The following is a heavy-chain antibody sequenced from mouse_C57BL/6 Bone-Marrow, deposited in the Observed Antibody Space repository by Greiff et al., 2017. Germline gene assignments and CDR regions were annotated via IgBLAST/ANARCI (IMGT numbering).Heavy chain of an antibody. J-gene: IGHJ3*01. CDR2: IYPGCGNT. CDR1: GYSFTSYY. D-gene: IGHD2-12*01. V-gene: IGHV1-66*01. CDR3: AGWSYPFAY. Sequence: QVQLQQSGPELVKPGASVKISCKASGYSFTSYYIHWVKQRPGQGLEWIGWIYPGCGNTKYNEKFKGKATLTTDTSSSTAYMRLLSLTSADSSVCYSAGWSYPFAYWGQGTLVTVSA.